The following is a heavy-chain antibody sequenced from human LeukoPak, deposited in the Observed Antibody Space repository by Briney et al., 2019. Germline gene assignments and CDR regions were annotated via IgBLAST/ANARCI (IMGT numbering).Heavy chain of an antibody. CDR1: GYTFTNYD. J-gene: IGHJ5*02. CDR2: MNPNSGNT. D-gene: IGHD6-6*01. CDR3: ARGRYSSSSNWFDP. V-gene: IGHV1-8*01. Sequence: GASVKVSCKASGYTFTNYDINWVRQATGQGLEWMGWMNPNSGNTGYAQKFQGRVTMTRNTSISTAYMELSSLRSEDTAVYYCARGRYSSSSNWFDPWGQGTLVTVSS.